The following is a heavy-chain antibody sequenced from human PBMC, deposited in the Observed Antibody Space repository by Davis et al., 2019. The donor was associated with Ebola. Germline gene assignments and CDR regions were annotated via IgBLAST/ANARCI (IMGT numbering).Heavy chain of an antibody. CDR1: GFSFGSYA. J-gene: IGHJ4*02. Sequence: GGSLRLSCAASGFSFGSYAMTWVRQAPGKGLEVVSGISGRGGYTYYADSVKGRFTISRDNSKNTLYLQMNSLRAEDTAVYYCAKVTSSGWYYFDYWGQGTLVTVSS. CDR3: AKVTSSGWYYFDY. D-gene: IGHD6-19*01. V-gene: IGHV3-23*01. CDR2: ISGRGGYT.